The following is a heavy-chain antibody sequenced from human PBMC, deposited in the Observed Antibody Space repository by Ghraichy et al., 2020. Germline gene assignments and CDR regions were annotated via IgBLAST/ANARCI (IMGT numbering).Heavy chain of an antibody. J-gene: IGHJ4*02. CDR2: IYYSGST. D-gene: IGHD3-22*01. CDR1: GGSISSGDYY. CDR3: ARVGGLSIDGSGYYFLDY. Sequence: SETLSLTCTVSGGSISSGDYYWSWIRQPPGKGLEWIGYIYYSGSTYYNPSLMSRVTISVDTSKNQFSLKLSSVTAADTAVYYCARVGGLSIDGSGYYFLDYWGQGTLVTVSS. V-gene: IGHV4-30-4*01.